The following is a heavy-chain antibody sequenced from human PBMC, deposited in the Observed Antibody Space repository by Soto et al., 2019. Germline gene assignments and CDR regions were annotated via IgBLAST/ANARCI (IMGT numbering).Heavy chain of an antibody. Sequence: QVQLVESGGGAVQPGRSLRLSCAASGFTFSSYGMHWVRQAPGKGLEWVAVIWYDGSNKYYADSVKGRFTISRDNSKNTLYLQMNSLRAEDTAVYYCARGRFLEWLPSPFDYWGQGTLVTVSS. CDR2: IWYDGSNK. V-gene: IGHV3-33*01. D-gene: IGHD3-3*01. CDR3: ARGRFLEWLPSPFDY. J-gene: IGHJ4*02. CDR1: GFTFSSYG.